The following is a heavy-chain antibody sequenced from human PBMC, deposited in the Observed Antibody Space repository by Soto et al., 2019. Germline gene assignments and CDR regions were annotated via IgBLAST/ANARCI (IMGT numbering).Heavy chain of an antibody. V-gene: IGHV4-31*03. CDR3: ASAYCSGGSCLGYDAFDI. Sequence: SETLSVTYSVSGGSIGGGGYYCSWNSQHPGKGLEWIGYIYYSGSTYYNPSLKSRVTISVDTSKNQFSLKLSSVTAADTAVYYCASAYCSGGSCLGYDAFDIWGQGTMVTVSS. D-gene: IGHD2-15*01. CDR2: IYYSGST. J-gene: IGHJ3*02. CDR1: GGSIGGGGYY.